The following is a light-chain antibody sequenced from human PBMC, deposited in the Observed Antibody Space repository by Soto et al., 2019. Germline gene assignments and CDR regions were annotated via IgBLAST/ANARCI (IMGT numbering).Light chain of an antibody. CDR2: EVN. V-gene: IGLV2-23*02. J-gene: IGLJ1*01. Sequence: QCVLTQPASMSGSPGQSITISCTGTSRDVGSYYPVSWFQQHPGKAPKLIIYEVNKRPSGVSDRFSGSKSGNTASLTISGLQAADEAEYYCCSYAGDTTFFVFGTGTKLTVL. CDR1: SRDVGSYYP. CDR3: CSYAGDTTFFV.